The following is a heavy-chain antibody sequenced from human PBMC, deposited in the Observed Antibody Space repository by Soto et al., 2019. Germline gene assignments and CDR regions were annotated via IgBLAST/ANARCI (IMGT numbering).Heavy chain of an antibody. CDR3: ARSRADYDVWSGYSSSYYVDS. J-gene: IGHJ4*02. V-gene: IGHV4-34*01. CDR1: GGSFSGYY. CDR2: INHSGNT. Sequence: SETLSLTCAVYGGSFSGYYWTWIRQPPGKGLEWIGEINHSGNTNYNPSLKSRVTISVHRSKSQFSLKLSSVTAADTAVYYCARSRADYDVWSGYSSSYYVDSWGQGTLVTVSS. D-gene: IGHD3-3*01.